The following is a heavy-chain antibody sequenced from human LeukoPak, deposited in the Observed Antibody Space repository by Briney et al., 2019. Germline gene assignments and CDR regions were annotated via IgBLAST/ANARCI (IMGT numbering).Heavy chain of an antibody. D-gene: IGHD2-2*01. J-gene: IGHJ5*02. CDR2: IIPIFGTA. Sequence: GASVKVSCKASGYTFTGYGISWVRQAPGQGLEWMGGIIPIFGTANYAQKFQGRVTITADESTSTAYMELSSLRSEDTAVYYCARDQYCSSTSCYGIDWFDPWGQGTLVTVSS. CDR1: GYTFTGYG. CDR3: ARDQYCSSTSCYGIDWFDP. V-gene: IGHV1-69*13.